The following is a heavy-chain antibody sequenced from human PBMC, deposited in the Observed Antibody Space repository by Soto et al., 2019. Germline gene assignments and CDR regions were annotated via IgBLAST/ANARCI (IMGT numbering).Heavy chain of an antibody. CDR1: ASRLSNYA. Sequence: PWRCRRLSSAACASRLSNYAMRVVLLALWKSKEWVSAISGSGDRTFYAASAKGRFSISRDNSKNTLYMQMNSLRAEDTAVYYCAKDEMTADAREYFQHWGQGTLVTDSS. J-gene: IGHJ1*01. D-gene: IGHD6-13*01. CDR3: AKDEMTADAREYFQH. CDR2: ISGSGDRT. V-gene: IGHV3-23*01.